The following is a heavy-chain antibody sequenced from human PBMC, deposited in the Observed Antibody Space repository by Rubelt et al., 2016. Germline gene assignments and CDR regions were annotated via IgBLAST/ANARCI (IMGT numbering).Heavy chain of an antibody. Sequence: GKALEWLAHIFSNDETSYSTSLKSRPTITKDTSMNQVVLIMTNMDPVDTATYYCVHSLVTPAFFDYWGQGTLVTVSS. CDR2: IFSNDET. J-gene: IGHJ4*02. CDR3: VHSLVTPAFFDY. D-gene: IGHD4-23*01. V-gene: IGHV2-26*01.